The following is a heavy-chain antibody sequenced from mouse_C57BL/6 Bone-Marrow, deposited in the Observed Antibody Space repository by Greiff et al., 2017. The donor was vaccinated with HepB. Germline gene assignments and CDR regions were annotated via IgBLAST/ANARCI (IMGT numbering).Heavy chain of an antibody. V-gene: IGHV5-12*01. Sequence: EVNVVESGGGLVQPGGSLKLSCAASGFTFSDYYMYWVRQTPEKRLEWVAYISNGGGSTYYPDTVKGRFTISRDNAKNTLYLQMSRLKSEDTAMYYCARHGHYYGSSYGYFDVWGTGTTVTVSS. D-gene: IGHD1-1*01. CDR2: ISNGGGST. CDR1: GFTFSDYY. J-gene: IGHJ1*03. CDR3: ARHGHYYGSSYGYFDV.